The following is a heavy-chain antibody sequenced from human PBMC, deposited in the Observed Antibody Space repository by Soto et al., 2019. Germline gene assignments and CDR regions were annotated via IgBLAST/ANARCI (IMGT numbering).Heavy chain of an antibody. CDR1: GGTFSSYT. D-gene: IGHD5-12*01. CDR3: ARGNHRWLQLWYFDL. V-gene: IGHV1-69*12. Sequence: QVQLVQSGAEVKKPGSSVTVSCKASGGTFSSYTISWVRQAPGQWLEWMGGIIPIFGTANYAQKFQGRVTITADESTSTAYMELSSLRSEDTAVYYCARGNHRWLQLWYFDLWGRGTLVTVSS. CDR2: IIPIFGTA. J-gene: IGHJ2*01.